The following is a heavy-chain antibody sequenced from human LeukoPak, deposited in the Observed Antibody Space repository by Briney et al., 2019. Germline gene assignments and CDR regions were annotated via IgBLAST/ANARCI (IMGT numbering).Heavy chain of an antibody. CDR3: ARRGSYRKEYYFDY. CDR2: INYSGST. V-gene: IGHV4-59*08. CDR1: GGSISDYN. J-gene: IGHJ4*02. D-gene: IGHD3-16*02. Sequence: SESLSLTCTVSGGSISDYNWSWVRQPPGKGREWIGYINYSGSTHYNPSLKSRVTISIATSKNQFALKLTSVTAADMAVYYCARRGSYRKEYYFDYWGQGTLVTVSS.